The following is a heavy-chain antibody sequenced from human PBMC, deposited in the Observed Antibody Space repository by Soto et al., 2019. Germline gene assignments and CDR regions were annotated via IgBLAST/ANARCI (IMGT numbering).Heavy chain of an antibody. D-gene: IGHD3-22*01. J-gene: IGHJ4*02. Sequence: PGEDLKISSKGSGYSFTSYWIGWVRQMPGKGLEWMGLIYPGDSDPRYSPSFQGQVTISADKSISTAYLQWSSLNASDTAMYYCATQTYYYDNSGYTLDYWGQGTLVTSSS. CDR2: IYPGDSDP. V-gene: IGHV5-51*01. CDR1: GYSFTSYW. CDR3: ATQTYYYDNSGYTLDY.